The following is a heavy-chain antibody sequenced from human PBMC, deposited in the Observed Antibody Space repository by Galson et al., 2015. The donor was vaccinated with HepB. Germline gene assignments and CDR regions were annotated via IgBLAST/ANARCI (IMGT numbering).Heavy chain of an antibody. V-gene: IGHV3-21*01. CDR1: GFTFSSYS. CDR3: ARRHRTYFDY. CDR2: ISSSKNYI. Sequence: SLRLSCAASGFTFSSYSMNWVRQAPGKGLEWVSSISSSKNYIYYADSVKGRFTISRNNAKNSLYLQMNSLRAEDTAVYYCARRHRTYFDYWGQGTLVTVSS. J-gene: IGHJ4*02.